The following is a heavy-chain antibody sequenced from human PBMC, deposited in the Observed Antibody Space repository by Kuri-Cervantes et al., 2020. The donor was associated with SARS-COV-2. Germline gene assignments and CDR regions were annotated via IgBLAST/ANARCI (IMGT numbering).Heavy chain of an antibody. CDR3: ARADFRVSYYYYMDV. CDR2: ISYDGSNK. Sequence: GGSLRLSCAASGFTFSSYAMHWVRQAPGKGLEWVAVISYDGSNKYYADSVKGRFTISRDNSKNTLYLQMNSLRAEDTAVYYCARADFRVSYYYYMDVWGKGTTVTVSS. D-gene: IGHD2/OR15-2a*01. J-gene: IGHJ6*03. V-gene: IGHV3-30-3*01. CDR1: GFTFSSYA.